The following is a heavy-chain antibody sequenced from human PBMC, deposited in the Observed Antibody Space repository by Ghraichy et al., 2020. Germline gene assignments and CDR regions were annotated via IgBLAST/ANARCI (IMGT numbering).Heavy chain of an antibody. J-gene: IGHJ4*02. Sequence: GGSLRLSCEASGFTFSNAWMTWVRQAPGKGLEWVCRIKSKADSGTTDYAAPVKGRFSISRDDSKNTLSLQMNSLKTEDTAVYYCTTVGRTYSRPYFDHWGQGTLVTVSS. CDR3: TTVGRTYSRPYFDH. D-gene: IGHD4-11*01. CDR1: GFTFSNAW. V-gene: IGHV3-15*01. CDR2: IKSKADSGTT.